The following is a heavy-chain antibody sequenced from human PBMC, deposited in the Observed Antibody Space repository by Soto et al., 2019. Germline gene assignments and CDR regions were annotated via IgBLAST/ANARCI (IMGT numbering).Heavy chain of an antibody. V-gene: IGHV6-1*01. Sequence: SQTLSLTCAISGDSVSSNSAAWNWISQSPSRGLEWLGRTYYRSKWYNDYAVSVKSRITINPDTSKNQFSLQLNSVTPEDTAVYYCAGGGQWLPNWFDPWGQGTLVTVSS. CDR1: GDSVSSNSAA. CDR2: TYYRSKWYN. D-gene: IGHD6-19*01. CDR3: AGGGQWLPNWFDP. J-gene: IGHJ5*02.